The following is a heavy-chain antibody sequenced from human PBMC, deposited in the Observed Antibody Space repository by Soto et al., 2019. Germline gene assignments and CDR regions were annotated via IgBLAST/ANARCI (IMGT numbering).Heavy chain of an antibody. CDR3: ARELGIAAAGYYFDY. CDR2: IYYSGST. CDR1: GGSVSSGSYY. D-gene: IGHD6-13*01. J-gene: IGHJ4*02. Sequence: SETLSLTCTVSGGSVSSGSYYWSWIRQPPGKGLEWIGYIYYSGSTNYNPSLKSRVTISVDTPKNQFSLKLSSVTAADTAVYYCARELGIAAAGYYFDYWGQGTLVTVSS. V-gene: IGHV4-61*01.